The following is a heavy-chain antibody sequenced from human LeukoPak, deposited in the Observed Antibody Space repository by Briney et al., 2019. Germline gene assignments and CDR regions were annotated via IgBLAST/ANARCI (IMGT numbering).Heavy chain of an antibody. D-gene: IGHD2-15*01. J-gene: IGHJ4*02. CDR2: ISASDFRT. CDR3: ARGYCSGGSCYSNIDY. Sequence: GGSLRLSCAASTFTFSNYAMSWVRQAPGKGLEWVSAISASDFRTYYADSVKGRFTISRDNSKNTLYLQMNSLRAEDTAVYYCARGYCSGGSCYSNIDYWGQGTLVTVSS. CDR1: TFTFSNYA. V-gene: IGHV3-23*01.